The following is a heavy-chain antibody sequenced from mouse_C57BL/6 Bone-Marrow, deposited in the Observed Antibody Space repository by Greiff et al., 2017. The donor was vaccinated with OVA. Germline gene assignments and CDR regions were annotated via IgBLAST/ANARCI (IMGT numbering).Heavy chain of an antibody. CDR1: GFTFSDYS. J-gene: IGHJ4*01. D-gene: IGHD2-14*01. V-gene: IGHV5-16*01. CDR3: ARGVRVSDAMDY. CDR2: INYDGSST. Sequence: EVKVVESAGGLVQPGSSMKLSCTASGFTFSDYSMAWVRQVPEKGLEWVANINYDGSSTYYLDSLKSRFIISRDNATNMLYLQMSSLKSEDTATDDCARGVRVSDAMDYWGQGTSVTVAA.